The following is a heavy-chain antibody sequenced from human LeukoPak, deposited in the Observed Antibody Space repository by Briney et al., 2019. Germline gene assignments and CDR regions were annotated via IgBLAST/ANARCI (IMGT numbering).Heavy chain of an antibody. V-gene: IGHV4-39*01. J-gene: IGHJ4*02. CDR2: IYNSGST. D-gene: IGHD3-10*01. Sequence: PSETLSLTCTVSGDSISSSSYYWGWIRQPPGKGLEWIGSIYNSGSTYYNPSLKSRVTISVDTSKNQFSLKVTSVTAADTAVYYRARLRGYYGSGSYTPDYFDYWGQGTLVTVSS. CDR1: GDSISSSSYY. CDR3: ARLRGYYGSGSYTPDYFDY.